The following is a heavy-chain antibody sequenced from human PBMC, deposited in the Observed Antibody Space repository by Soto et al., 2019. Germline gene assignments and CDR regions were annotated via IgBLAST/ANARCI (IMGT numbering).Heavy chain of an antibody. J-gene: IGHJ5*01. CDR3: ARTIVEPTQGWLDP. Sequence: GGSLRLSCAASIFSVHTNHISWVRQAPGKGLEWFSAIFSDGSTDYIDSVKSRFAISRDNSKNTLYLQMNSLRDEDTAVYFCARTIVEPTQGWLDPWGQGTLVTVSS. CDR2: IFSDGST. V-gene: IGHV3-66*01. CDR1: IFSVHTNH. D-gene: IGHD1-26*01.